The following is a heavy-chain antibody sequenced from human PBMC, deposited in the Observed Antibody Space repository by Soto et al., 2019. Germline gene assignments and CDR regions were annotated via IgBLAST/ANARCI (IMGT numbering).Heavy chain of an antibody. V-gene: IGHV1-69*13. J-gene: IGHJ4*02. CDR1: GGTFSSYA. D-gene: IGHD3-22*01. CDR3: AREGYYYDSSGYYRFDY. CDR2: IIPIFGTA. Sequence: SVKVSCKASGGTFSSYAISWVRQAPGQGLEWMGGIIPIFGTANYAQKFQGRVTITADESTSTAYMELSSLRSEDTAVYYCAREGYYYDSSGYYRFDYWGQGTLVTVSS.